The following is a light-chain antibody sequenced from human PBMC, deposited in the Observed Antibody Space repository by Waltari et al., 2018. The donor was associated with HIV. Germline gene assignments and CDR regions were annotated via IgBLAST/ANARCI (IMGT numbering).Light chain of an antibody. V-gene: IGLV2-23*02. Sequence: QSALTQPASVSGSPGQSITISCTGTSSDVGSYNLVSWYQQHPAKAPKLTIYEVSKRPSGVSNRFHGSKSGNTASLTISGLQAEDEADYYCCSYAGTSTYVAFGGGTKLTVL. J-gene: IGLJ2*01. CDR3: CSYAGTSTYVA. CDR1: SSDVGSYNL. CDR2: EVS.